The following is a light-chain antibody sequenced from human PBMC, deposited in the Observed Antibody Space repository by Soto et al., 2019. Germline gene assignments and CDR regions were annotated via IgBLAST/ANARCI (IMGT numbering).Light chain of an antibody. CDR1: SSEVGTYNL. Sequence: QSALTQPASVSGSPGHSITISCTAASSEVGTYNLVSWYQQHPGKAPKLIIYEGSKRPSGVSNRFSGSKSGTTASLTISGLQAEDEADYYCSSYTSSSTYVFGTGTKVTVL. CDR3: SSYTSSSTYV. J-gene: IGLJ1*01. CDR2: EGS. V-gene: IGLV2-14*02.